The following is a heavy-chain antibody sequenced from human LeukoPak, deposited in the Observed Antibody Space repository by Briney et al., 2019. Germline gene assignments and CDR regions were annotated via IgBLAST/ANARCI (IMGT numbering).Heavy chain of an antibody. CDR2: IKQDGSEK. D-gene: IGHD3-10*01. CDR3: ARVRITMVRGVIKGMDV. V-gene: IGHV3-7*01. CDR1: GFTFSSYW. Sequence: GGSLRLSCAASGFTFSSYWMSWVRQAPGKGLEWVANIKQDGSEKYYVDSVKGRFTISRDNAKNSLYLQMNSLRAEDTAVYYCARVRITMVRGVIKGMDVWGQGTTVTVSS. J-gene: IGHJ6*02.